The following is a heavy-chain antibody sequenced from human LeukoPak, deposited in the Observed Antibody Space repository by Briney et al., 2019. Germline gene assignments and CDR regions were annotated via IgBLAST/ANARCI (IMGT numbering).Heavy chain of an antibody. J-gene: IGHJ4*02. CDR1: GFTFSSYS. Sequence: GGSLRLSCAASGFTFSSYSMNWVRQAPGKGLEWVSSISSSSSYIYYVDSVKGRFTISRDNAKNSLYLQMNSLRAEDTAVYYCARAGPPHYYFDYWGQGTLVTVSS. V-gene: IGHV3-21*01. CDR3: ARAGPPHYYFDY. CDR2: ISSSSSYI.